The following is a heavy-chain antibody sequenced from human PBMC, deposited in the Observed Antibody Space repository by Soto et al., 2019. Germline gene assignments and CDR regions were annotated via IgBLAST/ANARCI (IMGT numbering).Heavy chain of an antibody. Sequence: SETLSLTCTVSGGSISSYYWSWIRQPPGKGLEWIGYIYYSGCTNYNPSLKSRVTISVDTYKNQFSLKLSSVTAADTAVYYCARLYCNGGSCYENPLYYFDYWGQGTLVTVSS. V-gene: IGHV4-59*01. CDR3: ARLYCNGGSCYENPLYYFDY. CDR1: GGSISSYY. D-gene: IGHD2-15*01. CDR2: IYYSGCT. J-gene: IGHJ4*02.